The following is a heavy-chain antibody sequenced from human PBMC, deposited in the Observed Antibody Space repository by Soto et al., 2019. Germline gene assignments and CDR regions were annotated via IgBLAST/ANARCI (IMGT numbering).Heavy chain of an antibody. D-gene: IGHD2-15*01. CDR1: GDSFTNYY. CDR2: LNPGVGST. J-gene: IGHJ4*02. V-gene: IGHV1-46*01. Sequence: QVQLVQSGAEVKKPGASVKVSCKASGDSFTNYYIHWVRQAPGQGLEWMGILNPGVGSTSYAQKFQGRGTMTRDTSTSTVYMELSSLRSEDTAVYYCARGSWWQPPRRIDYWGQGTLVTVSS. CDR3: ARGSWWQPPRRIDY.